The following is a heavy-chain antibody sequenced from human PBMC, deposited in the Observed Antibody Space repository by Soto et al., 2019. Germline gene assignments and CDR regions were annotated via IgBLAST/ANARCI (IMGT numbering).Heavy chain of an antibody. CDR2: MNPNSGNT. CDR1: GYTFTSYD. Sequence: QVQLVQSGAEVKKPGASVKVSCKASGYTFTSYDINWVRQATGQGLEWMGWMNPNSGNTGYAHKFQGRVTMTRNTSISTAYMELSSLRSEDTAVYSCARGRLWFGALDAFDFWGQGTMVTVSS. CDR3: ARGRLWFGALDAFDF. J-gene: IGHJ3*01. V-gene: IGHV1-8*01. D-gene: IGHD3-10*01.